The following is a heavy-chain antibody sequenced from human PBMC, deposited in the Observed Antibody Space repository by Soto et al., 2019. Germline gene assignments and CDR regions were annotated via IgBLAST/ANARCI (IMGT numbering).Heavy chain of an antibody. CDR3: ARVPASLDP. V-gene: IGHV1-8*01. CDR1: GYSFTSYD. Sequence: QEQLVQSGAVVKEPGASVTVSCKASGYSFTSYDINWVRQAAGQGLEWMGWLNTNSGRTGYAQKFQGRVTMTIDTSSSTAYMELNSLRSDDTAVYYWARVPASLDPWGQGTLVTVSS. J-gene: IGHJ5*02. CDR2: LNTNSGRT.